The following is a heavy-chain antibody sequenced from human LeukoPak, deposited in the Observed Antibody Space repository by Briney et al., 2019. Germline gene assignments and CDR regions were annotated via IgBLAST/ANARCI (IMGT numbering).Heavy chain of an antibody. D-gene: IGHD6-6*01. J-gene: IGHJ5*02. CDR1: GYTLTELS. CDR2: FDPEDGET. Sequence: ASVKVSCKVSGYTLTELSMHWVRQAPGKGLEWMGGFDPEDGETIYAQKFQGRVTMTEDTSTDTAYMELSSLRSEDTAVYYCATAQRALEYSSSNWLDPWGQGTLVTVSS. CDR3: ATAQRALEYSSSNWLDP. V-gene: IGHV1-24*01.